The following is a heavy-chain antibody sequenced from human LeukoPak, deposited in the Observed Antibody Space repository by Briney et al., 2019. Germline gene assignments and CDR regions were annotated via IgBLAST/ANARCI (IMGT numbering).Heavy chain of an antibody. J-gene: IGHJ5*02. CDR2: IYHSGST. D-gene: IGHD3-9*01. CDR1: GGSISSGGYS. Sequence: PSQTLSLTCAVSGGSISSGGYSWSWIRQPPGKGLEWIGYIYHSGSTHYNPSLKSRVTISVDRSKNQFSLKLSSVTAADTAVYYCARRGSMDYDILTGYYAGWFDPWGQGTLVTVSS. CDR3: ARRGSMDYDILTGYYAGWFDP. V-gene: IGHV4-30-2*01.